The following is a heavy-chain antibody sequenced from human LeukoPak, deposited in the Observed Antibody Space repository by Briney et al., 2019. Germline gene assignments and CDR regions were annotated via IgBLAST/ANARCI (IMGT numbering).Heavy chain of an antibody. CDR2: IYSGGKT. J-gene: IGHJ4*02. CDR3: ARRAGEYSHPYDY. V-gene: IGHV3-53*01. D-gene: IGHD2-15*01. CDR1: GFTVSSNS. Sequence: GGSLRLSCTVSGFTVSSNSWSWVRQVPGKGLEWVSFIYSGGKTHSSDSVKGRFTISRDNSKNTLYLQMSSLRAEDTAIYYCARRAGEYSHPYDYWGQGTLVTVSS.